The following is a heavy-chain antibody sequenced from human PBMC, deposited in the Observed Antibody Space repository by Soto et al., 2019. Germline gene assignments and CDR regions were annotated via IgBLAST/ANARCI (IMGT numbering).Heavy chain of an antibody. D-gene: IGHD6-19*01. CDR3: ARVSASGWHVNGRDYFDS. V-gene: IGHV3-11*01. CDR1: GFTSSNYY. J-gene: IGHJ4*02. CDR2: ISSREVTI. Sequence: QVQLVESGGGLVKPGGSLRLSCAASGFTSSNYYIAWIRQAPGKGLECLSYISSREVTIYYADSVKGRFTISRDNTKNSLYLQMSSLRDEDTGVYYCARVSASGWHVNGRDYFDSWGQGTLVTVSS.